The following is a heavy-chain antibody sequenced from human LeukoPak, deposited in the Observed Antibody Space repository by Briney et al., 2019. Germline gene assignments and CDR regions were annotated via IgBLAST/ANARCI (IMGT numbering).Heavy chain of an antibody. D-gene: IGHD6-19*01. CDR1: GGSISSGSYY. CDR2: IYTSGST. V-gene: IGHV4-61*02. Sequence: PSETLSLTCTVSGGSISSGSYYWSWIRQPAGKGLEWIGRIYTSGSTNYNPSLKSRVTISVDTSKNQFSLKLSSVTAADTAVYYCARDNVQQWLGFDYWGQGTLVTVSS. CDR3: ARDNVQQWLGFDY. J-gene: IGHJ4*02.